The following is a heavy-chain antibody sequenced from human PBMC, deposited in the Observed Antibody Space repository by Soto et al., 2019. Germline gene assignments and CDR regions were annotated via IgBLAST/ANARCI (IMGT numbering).Heavy chain of an antibody. CDR2: INPNSGDS. Sequence: QVQLVQSGAEVKEPGASVNISCKASGYTFTYSYRHWLRQAPGQGLEWMGCINPNSGDSEYAQRFQGRVTMTGDTSITTAYMALSTLRSDDTAVYYCARKASPRLFGTALCDNWGQGPLVTVSS. V-gene: IGHV1-2*02. J-gene: IGHJ4*02. D-gene: IGHD3-10*01. CDR3: ARKASPRLFGTALCDN. CDR1: GYTFTYSY.